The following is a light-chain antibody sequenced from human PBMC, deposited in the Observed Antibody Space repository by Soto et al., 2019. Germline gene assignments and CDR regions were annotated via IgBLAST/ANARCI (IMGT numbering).Light chain of an antibody. CDR1: QSVGSN. Sequence: EIVMTQSPATLSVSPGERATLSCRASQSVGSNLAWYQQTPDQAPRLLIYGASTRATGIPGRFSGSGFGREFTLTISSLQSEDFAVYYCQQYNNWPPYTFGQGTKLEIK. CDR2: GAS. CDR3: QQYNNWPPYT. V-gene: IGKV3D-15*01. J-gene: IGKJ2*01.